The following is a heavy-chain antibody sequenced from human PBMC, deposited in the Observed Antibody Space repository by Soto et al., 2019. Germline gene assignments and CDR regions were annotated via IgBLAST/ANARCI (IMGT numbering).Heavy chain of an antibody. D-gene: IGHD2-2*01. CDR2: INPDGSEK. V-gene: IGHV3-7*01. CDR1: RLPCISFW. CDR3: ARDRRDGITSRDGRDG. Sequence: AWSLRLACAASRLPCISFWMDWVRQAPGKGLEWVANINPDGSEKHYVDSVKGRFTISRDNAKNSLYLQMNSLRAEDTAVYYCARDRRDGITSRDGRDGCGQGTTVTVS. J-gene: IGHJ6*02.